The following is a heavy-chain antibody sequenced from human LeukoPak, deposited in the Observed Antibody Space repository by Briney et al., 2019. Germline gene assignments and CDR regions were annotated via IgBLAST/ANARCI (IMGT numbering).Heavy chain of an antibody. CDR2: IIPIFGTA. CDR3: TRGPSYHSKWVGGMWFDP. CDR1: GGTFSSYA. Sequence: SVKVSCKASGGTFSSYAISWVRQAPGQGLEWMGGIIPIFGTANYAQKFQGRVTITADESTSTAYMELSSLRSEDTAVYYCTRGPSYHSKWVGGMWFDPWGQGTLVSVSS. V-gene: IGHV1-69*13. D-gene: IGHD3-10*01. J-gene: IGHJ5*02.